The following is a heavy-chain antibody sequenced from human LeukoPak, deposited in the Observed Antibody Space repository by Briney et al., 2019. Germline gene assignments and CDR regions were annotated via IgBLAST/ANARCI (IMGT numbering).Heavy chain of an antibody. J-gene: IGHJ4*02. D-gene: IGHD6-19*01. CDR3: VRDADISGYYSYSDY. V-gene: IGHV3-53*01. CDR2: IYSGGST. Sequence: PGGSLRLSCAASGFTVSSNYMSWVRQAPGKGLEWVSVIYSGGSTYYADSVKGRFTISRDNSKNMLSLQMNSLRVEDTAVYYCVRDADISGYYSYSDYWGQGILVTVSS. CDR1: GFTVSSNY.